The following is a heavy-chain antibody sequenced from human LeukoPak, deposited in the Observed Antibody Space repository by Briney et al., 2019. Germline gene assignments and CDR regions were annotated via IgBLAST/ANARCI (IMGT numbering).Heavy chain of an antibody. CDR2: VYASGTT. J-gene: IGHJ4*02. V-gene: IGHV4-4*07. CDR3: ARGGNYYDSSSYYYFDY. CDR1: GSSISSYY. Sequence: SETLSLTWTVSGSSISSYYWSWIRQPAGKGLEWIGRVYASGTTFYNPSLKSRVTMLVDTSKNQFSLKLNSVTAADTAVYYCARGGNYYDSSSYYYFDYWGQGTLVTVSS. D-gene: IGHD3-22*01.